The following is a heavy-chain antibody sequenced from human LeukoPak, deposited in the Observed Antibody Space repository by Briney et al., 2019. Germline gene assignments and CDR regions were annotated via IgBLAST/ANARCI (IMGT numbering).Heavy chain of an antibody. J-gene: IGHJ5*02. V-gene: IGHV1-8*02. D-gene: IGHD3-10*01. CDR1: GYTFTSYD. CDR3: ARVTMVRGVPFGFDP. Sequence: ASVKVSCKASGYTFTSYDINWVRQATGQGLEWMGWMNPNSGNTGYAQKFQGRVTMTRDTSISTAYMELSRLRSDDTAVYYCARVTMVRGVPFGFDPWGQGTLVTVSS. CDR2: MNPNSGNT.